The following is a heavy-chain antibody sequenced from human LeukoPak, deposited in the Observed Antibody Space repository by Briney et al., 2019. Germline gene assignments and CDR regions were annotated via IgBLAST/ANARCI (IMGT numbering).Heavy chain of an antibody. Sequence: SETLSLTCTVSGGSINTPNYYWGWIRQTPGKGLEWIGNIFYSGGTYYSPSLTSRVTISLDTSKNQFSLKLSSVTAADTAVYYCARERYNYDSSGYYYHNFDYWGQGTLVTVSS. D-gene: IGHD3-22*01. CDR1: GGSINTPNYY. CDR3: ARERYNYDSSGYYYHNFDY. V-gene: IGHV4-39*07. CDR2: IFYSGGT. J-gene: IGHJ4*02.